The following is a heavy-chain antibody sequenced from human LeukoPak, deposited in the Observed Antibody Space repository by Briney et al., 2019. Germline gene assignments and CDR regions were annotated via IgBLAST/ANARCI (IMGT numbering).Heavy chain of an antibody. J-gene: IGHJ4*02. CDR2: IYYSGST. CDR3: ARRPGEYGGNDFDY. CDR1: GGSINSRSDY. D-gene: IGHD4/OR15-4a*01. V-gene: IGHV4-39*01. Sequence: SETLSLTCNVSGGSINSRSDYWGWIRQPPGKGLEWIGSIYYSGSTHYNPSLKSRVTMSIDTSKNQFSLRLSSVTAADTAVYYCARRPGEYGGNDFDYWGQGTLVTVSS.